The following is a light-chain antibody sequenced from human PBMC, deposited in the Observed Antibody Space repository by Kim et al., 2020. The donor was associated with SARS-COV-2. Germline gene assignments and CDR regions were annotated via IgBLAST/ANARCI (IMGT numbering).Light chain of an antibody. CDR2: DVT. CDR3: NSYTSTTNLI. CDR1: SSDIDAYTY. Sequence: GQSCTISCTGTSSDIDAYTYVSWYQQHPGRAPKLILYDVTKRPSGVSNRFSGSKSGNTASLYISGLQPEDEADYYCNSYTSTTNLIFGGGTKLTVL. V-gene: IGLV2-14*04. J-gene: IGLJ2*01.